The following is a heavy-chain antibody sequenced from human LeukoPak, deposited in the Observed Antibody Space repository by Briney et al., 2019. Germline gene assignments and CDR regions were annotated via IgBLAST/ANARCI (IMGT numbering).Heavy chain of an antibody. J-gene: IGHJ4*02. CDR1: GGSISSYY. CDR3: ALRDYDFWSGYYTE. V-gene: IGHV4-59*01. Sequence: SETLSLTCTVSGGSISSYYWSWIRQPPGKGLEWIGYIYYSGSTNYNPSLKSRVTISVDTSKNQFPLKLSSVTAADTAVYYCALRDYDFWSGYYTEWGQGTLVTVSS. CDR2: IYYSGST. D-gene: IGHD3-3*01.